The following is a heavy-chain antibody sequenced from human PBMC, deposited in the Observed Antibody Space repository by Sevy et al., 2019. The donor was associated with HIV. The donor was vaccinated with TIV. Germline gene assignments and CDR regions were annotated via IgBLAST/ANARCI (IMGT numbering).Heavy chain of an antibody. CDR1: GFTFSTYA. J-gene: IGHJ4*02. CDR3: ARQADNFDWLPSYFDH. V-gene: IGHV3-30-3*01. Sequence: GGSLRLSCAASGFTFSTYAIHWVRQAPGKGLEWVAVISYDGSKKYYADSVKGRFTISRDNSKNTLYLGMNSLRAEDTAVYYCARQADNFDWLPSYFDHWGQGTLVTVSS. D-gene: IGHD3-9*01. CDR2: ISYDGSKK.